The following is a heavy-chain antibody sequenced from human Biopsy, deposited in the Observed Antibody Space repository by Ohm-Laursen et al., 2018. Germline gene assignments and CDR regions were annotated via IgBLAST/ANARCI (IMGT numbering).Heavy chain of an antibody. J-gene: IGHJ5*02. V-gene: IGHV4-4*07. CDR1: GGSLSSYS. D-gene: IGHD1-14*01. CDR3: ARDRDRRGWFDP. CDR2: IYTSGIT. Sequence: SETLSLTCPVSGGSLSSYSWSWIRQPAGKGLEWIGQIYTSGITNYNPSLKSRVTMSVDTSKNKFSLRVSSVTAADTAVYYCARDRDRRGWFDPWGQGTLVTVPS.